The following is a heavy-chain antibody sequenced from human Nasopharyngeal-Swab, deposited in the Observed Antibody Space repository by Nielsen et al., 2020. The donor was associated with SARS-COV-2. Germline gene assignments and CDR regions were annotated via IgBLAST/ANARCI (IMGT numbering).Heavy chain of an antibody. J-gene: IGHJ5*02. CDR2: IKQDGSEK. Sequence: GGSLRLSCAASGFTFSSYWMSWVRQAPGKGLEWVANIKQDGSEKYYVDSVKGRFTISRDNAKNSLYLQMNSLRAEDTAVYYCARDLPTYSDWFDPWGQGTPVTVSS. D-gene: IGHD2-21*01. V-gene: IGHV3-7*01. CDR3: ARDLPTYSDWFDP. CDR1: GFTFSSYW.